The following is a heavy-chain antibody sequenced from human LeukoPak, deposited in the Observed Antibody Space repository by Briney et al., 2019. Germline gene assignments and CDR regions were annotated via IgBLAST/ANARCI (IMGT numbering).Heavy chain of an antibody. D-gene: IGHD3-10*01. CDR1: GGTFSSYA. CDR3: ARPEGGSGRTDAFDI. Sequence: ASVKVSCKASGGTFSSYAISWVRQAPGQGLEWMGIINPSGGSTSYAQKFQGRVTMTRDTSTSTVYMELSSLRSEDTAVYYCARPEGGSGRTDAFDIWGQGTMVTVSS. V-gene: IGHV1-46*03. CDR2: INPSGGST. J-gene: IGHJ3*02.